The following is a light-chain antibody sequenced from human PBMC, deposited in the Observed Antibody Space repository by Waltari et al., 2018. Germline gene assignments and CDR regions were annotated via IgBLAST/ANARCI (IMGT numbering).Light chain of an antibody. CDR1: QGIRSW. CDR3: QQYNSYSPLT. CDR2: ATS. V-gene: IGKV1D-16*01. J-gene: IGKJ4*01. Sequence: DIQMTQSPPSVSASVGDRVPITCRASQGIRSWLSWYQQKPGKAPKLLIYATSNLQSGVPSRFSGSGSGTEFTLTISSLQPDDFATYYCQQYNSYSPLTFGGGTKVEIK.